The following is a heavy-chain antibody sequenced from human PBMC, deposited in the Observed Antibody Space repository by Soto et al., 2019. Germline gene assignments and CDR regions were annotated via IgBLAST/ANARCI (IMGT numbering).Heavy chain of an antibody. CDR2: ISYDGSNK. CDR3: ARHWGHDAFDI. D-gene: IGHD7-27*01. Sequence: LRLSCAASGFTFSSYAMHWVRQAPGKGLEWVAVISYDGSNKYYADSVKGRFTISRDNSKNTLYLQMNSLRAEDTAVYYCARHWGHDAFDIWGQGTMVTVSS. CDR1: GFTFSSYA. V-gene: IGHV3-30-3*01. J-gene: IGHJ3*02.